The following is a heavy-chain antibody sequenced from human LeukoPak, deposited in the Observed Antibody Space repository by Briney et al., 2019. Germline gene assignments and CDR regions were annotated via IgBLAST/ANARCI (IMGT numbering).Heavy chain of an antibody. CDR3: ARLEEGPAAIPRAIWFDP. J-gene: IGHJ5*02. CDR2: INPNSGGT. Sequence: ASVKVSCKASGYTFTGDYMHWGRQAPGQGLEWMGWINPNSGGTNYAQKFRGRVTMARDTSISTAYMELSRLRSDDTAVYYCARLEEGPAAIPRAIWFDPWGQGTLVTASS. D-gene: IGHD2-2*01. CDR1: GYTFTGDY. V-gene: IGHV1-2*02.